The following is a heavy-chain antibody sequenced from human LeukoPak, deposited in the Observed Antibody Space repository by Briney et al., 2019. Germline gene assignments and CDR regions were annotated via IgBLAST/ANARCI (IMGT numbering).Heavy chain of an antibody. D-gene: IGHD3-22*01. CDR2: IYYSGST. CDR3: ARDRNYDSTYGMDV. J-gene: IGHJ6*02. CDR1: GGSLSGYY. V-gene: IGHV4-59*01. Sequence: SETLSLTCAVYGGSLSGYYWSWIRQSPGKGLEWIGYIYYSGSTNSNPSLKSRVTISVDTSKNQFSLKLSSVTAADTAVYYCARDRNYDSTYGMDVWGQGTTVTVSS.